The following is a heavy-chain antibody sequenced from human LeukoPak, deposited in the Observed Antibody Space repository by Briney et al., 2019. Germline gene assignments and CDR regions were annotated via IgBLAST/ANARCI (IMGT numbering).Heavy chain of an antibody. J-gene: IGHJ4*02. D-gene: IGHD6-6*01. Sequence: GGSLRLSCAASGFTFSSYWMHWVRQAPGKGLVWVSRIGPTGSTTSYADPVKGRFTVSRDNAKNTLYLQVNNLRAEDTAVYYCARGPNSNWSGLDFWGQGTLLTVSS. CDR3: ARGPNSNWSGLDF. CDR1: GFTFSSYW. CDR2: IGPTGSTT. V-gene: IGHV3-74*01.